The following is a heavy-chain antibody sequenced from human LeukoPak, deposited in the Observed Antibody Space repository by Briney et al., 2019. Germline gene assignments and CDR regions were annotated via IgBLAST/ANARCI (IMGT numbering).Heavy chain of an antibody. D-gene: IGHD3-10*01. Sequence: PGGSLRLSCAASGFTFSSYAMSWVRQPPGKGLEWVAVLSYDGSNKYYADSVKGRFTISRDNSKNTLYLQMNSLRAEDTAVYYCAKGDGSESYYYYYYYGMDVWGQGTTVTVSS. J-gene: IGHJ6*02. CDR2: LSYDGSNK. CDR3: AKGDGSESYYYYYYYGMDV. CDR1: GFTFSSYA. V-gene: IGHV3-30*18.